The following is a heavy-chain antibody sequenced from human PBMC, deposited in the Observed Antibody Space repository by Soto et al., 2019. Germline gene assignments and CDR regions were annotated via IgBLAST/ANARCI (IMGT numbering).Heavy chain of an antibody. CDR1: GFTFSSAW. CDR2: IKSKTDGGTT. D-gene: IGHD3-9*01. Sequence: LRLSCAASGFTFSSAWMSWVRQAPGKGLEWVGRIKSKTDGGTTDYAAPVKGRFTISRDDSKNTLYLQMNSLKTEDTAVYYCTTAYWDYDILTGYRDYWGQGTLVTVSS. J-gene: IGHJ4*02. V-gene: IGHV3-15*01. CDR3: TTAYWDYDILTGYRDY.